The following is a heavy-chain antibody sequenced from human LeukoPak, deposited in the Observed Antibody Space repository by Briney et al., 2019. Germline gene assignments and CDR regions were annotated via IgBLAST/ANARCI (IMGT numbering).Heavy chain of an antibody. CDR1: GGSFSGYY. J-gene: IGHJ4*02. CDR2: INHSGST. CDR3: AREYGKIDPTFDH. D-gene: IGHD2/OR15-2a*01. Sequence: PSETLSLTCAVYGGSFSGYYWSWIRQPPGKGLEWIGEINHSGSTNYNPSLKSRVTISVDTSKNQFSLKLSSVTAADTAMYYCAREYGKIDPTFDHWGQGTLVTVSS. V-gene: IGHV4-34*01.